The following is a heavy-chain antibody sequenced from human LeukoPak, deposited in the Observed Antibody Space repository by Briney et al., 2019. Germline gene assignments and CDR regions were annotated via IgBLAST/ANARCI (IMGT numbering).Heavy chain of an antibody. Sequence: PSETLSLTCTVSGGSISSSSYYWSWIRQPPGKGLEWIGYIYYSGSTNYNPSLKSRVTISVDTSKNQFSLKLSSVTAADTAVYYCARDTRLGRPDAFDIWGQGTMVTVSS. V-gene: IGHV4-61*01. J-gene: IGHJ3*02. CDR1: GGSISSSSYY. CDR3: ARDTRLGRPDAFDI. CDR2: IYYSGST. D-gene: IGHD3-9*01.